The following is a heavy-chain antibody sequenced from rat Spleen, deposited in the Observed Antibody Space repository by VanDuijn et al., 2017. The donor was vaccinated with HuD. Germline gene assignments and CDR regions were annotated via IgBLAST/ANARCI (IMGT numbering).Heavy chain of an antibody. CDR3: TRGYAHY. V-gene: IGHV5S23*01. J-gene: IGHJ2*01. D-gene: IGHD1-12*03. CDR1: GFTFSDYN. Sequence: EVQLVESGGGLVQPGRSLKLSCTASGFTFSDYNMAWVRQAPKKGLEWVASITNTGASIYYPDSVKGRFTISRDNAQNTLYLQMNSLRSEDTATYYCTRGYAHYWGQGVMVTVSS. CDR2: ITNTGASI.